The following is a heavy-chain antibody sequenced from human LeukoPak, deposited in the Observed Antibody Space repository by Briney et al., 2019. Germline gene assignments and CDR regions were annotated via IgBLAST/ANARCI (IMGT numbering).Heavy chain of an antibody. CDR1: GYSFANYW. D-gene: IGHD3-10*01. Sequence: GESLKISCKASGYSFANYWIGWMRQMPGKGLEWMGIIYPGDSDTRYSPSFQGQVTISADKSISTAYLQWSSLKASDTAMYYCARQSSPPPNYGSGSYHDWGQGTLVTVSS. J-gene: IGHJ4*02. CDR2: IYPGDSDT. CDR3: ARQSSPPPNYGSGSYHD. V-gene: IGHV5-51*01.